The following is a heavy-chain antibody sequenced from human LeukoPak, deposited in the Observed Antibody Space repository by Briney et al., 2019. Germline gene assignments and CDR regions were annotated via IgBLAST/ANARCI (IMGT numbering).Heavy chain of an antibody. CDR3: ASWNRIALAGSDY. CDR2: ISYDGSNK. J-gene: IGHJ4*02. CDR1: GFTFSSYA. Sequence: PGGALRLYCAASGFTFSSYAMHWVRQAPGKWLEWVAVISYDGSNKYYADSVKGRFTISRDNSKNTLYLQMNSLTAEDTAVHHCASWNRIALAGSDYWAQGTLNTVSS. V-gene: IGHV3-30-3*01. D-gene: IGHD6-13*01.